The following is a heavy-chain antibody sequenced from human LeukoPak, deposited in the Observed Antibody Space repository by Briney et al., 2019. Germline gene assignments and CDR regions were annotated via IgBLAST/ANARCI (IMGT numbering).Heavy chain of an antibody. CDR3: AELGITMIGGV. CDR2: ISSSGSTI. V-gene: IGHV3-48*03. J-gene: IGHJ6*04. CDR1: GFTFSSYE. D-gene: IGHD3-10*02. Sequence: GGSLRLSCAAPGFTFSSYEMNWVRQAPGEGLEWVSYISSSGSTIYYADSVKGRFTISRDNAKNSLYLQMNSLRAEDTAVYYCAELGITMIGGVWGKGTTVTISS.